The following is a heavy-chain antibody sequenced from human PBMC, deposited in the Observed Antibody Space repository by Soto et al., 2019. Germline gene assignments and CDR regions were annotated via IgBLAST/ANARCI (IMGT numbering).Heavy chain of an antibody. CDR2: INHLGSI. Sequence: PSETLSVTSVVCGGSLSSDFWGWIRQPPGMALEWIGEINHLGSINYNPSLKSRVTMSVDTSKNQFSLTLNSVTAADTATYYCARGGISHWAYFYYMDVWDRGTTVTVSS. CDR3: ARGGISHWAYFYYMDV. CDR1: GGSLSSDF. J-gene: IGHJ6*03. D-gene: IGHD2-21*01. V-gene: IGHV4-34*01.